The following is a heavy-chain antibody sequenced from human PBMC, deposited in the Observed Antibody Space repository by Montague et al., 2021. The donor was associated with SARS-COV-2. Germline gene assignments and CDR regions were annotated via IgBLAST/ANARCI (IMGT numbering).Heavy chain of an antibody. CDR2: INHSGST. J-gene: IGHJ4*02. CDR3: ARGRYSSSWYGAKYYFDY. V-gene: IGHV4-34*01. Sequence: SETLSLTCAVYGGSFSGYYWSWIRQPPGKGLERIGEINHSGSTNYNPSLKSRVTISVDTSKNQFSLKLSSVTAADTAVYYCARGRYSSSWYGAKYYFDYWGQGTLVTVSS. CDR1: GGSFSGYY. D-gene: IGHD6-13*01.